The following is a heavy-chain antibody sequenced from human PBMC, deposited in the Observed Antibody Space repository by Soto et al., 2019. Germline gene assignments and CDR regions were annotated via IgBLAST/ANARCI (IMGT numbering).Heavy chain of an antibody. V-gene: IGHV4-30-4*01. CDR2: FSSYSGRT. D-gene: IGHD2-15*01. J-gene: IGHJ5*02. Sequence: PSETLSLTCSFSCVSIISGGYYWNWLRQPPGMGPEWLGYFSSYSGRTYPSPSLKGRLTISGDTSKTQFSLSLTSVTVADTAVYLCACGFRYPVGATPGWFDPWGQGTLVTVSS. CDR1: CVSIISGGYY. CDR3: ACGFRYPVGATPGWFDP.